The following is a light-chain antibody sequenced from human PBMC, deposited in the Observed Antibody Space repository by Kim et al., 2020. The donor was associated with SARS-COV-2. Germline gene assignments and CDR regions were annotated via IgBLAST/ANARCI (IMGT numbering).Light chain of an antibody. V-gene: IGKV3-20*01. CDR1: QSVSSTY. J-gene: IGKJ5*01. CDR2: GAF. CDR3: QQYVSSPFT. Sequence: EIVLTQSPGTLSLSPGERATLSCRVSQSVSSTYLAWYQHKPGQAPRLLIYGAFSRATGIPDRFSGGGSGTDFTLTISRLEPEDFAVYYCQQYVSSPFTFGQGTRLEIK.